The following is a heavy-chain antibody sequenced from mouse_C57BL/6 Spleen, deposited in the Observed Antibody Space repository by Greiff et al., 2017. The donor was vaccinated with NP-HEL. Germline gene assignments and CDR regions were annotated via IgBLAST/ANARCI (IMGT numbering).Heavy chain of an antibody. CDR1: GYTFTSYW. CDR2: IDPSDSYT. J-gene: IGHJ3*01. D-gene: IGHD3-2*02. CDR3: ARGRDSSVFPWFAY. V-gene: IGHV1-59*01. Sequence: QVQLQQPGAELVRPGTSVKLSCKASGYTFTSYWMHWVKQRPGQGLEWIGVIDPSDSYTNYNQKFKGKATLTVDTSSSTAYMQLSSLTSEDSAVYYCARGRDSSVFPWFAYWGQGTLVTVSA.